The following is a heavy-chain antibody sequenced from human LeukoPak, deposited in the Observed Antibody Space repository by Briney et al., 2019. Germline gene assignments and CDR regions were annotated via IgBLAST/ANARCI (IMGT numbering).Heavy chain of an antibody. D-gene: IGHD2/OR15-2a*01. CDR2: ISDIGSI. Sequence: SETLSLTCTVSGGSISSYYWSWIRQPPGKGLEWIAYISDIGSINYNPSLKSRVTISLDTSKNHFSLKLSSVTAADTAVYYCAGHHPRNTVDFWGQGTLVTVSS. CDR1: GGSISSYY. V-gene: IGHV4-59*08. J-gene: IGHJ4*02. CDR3: AGHHPRNTVDF.